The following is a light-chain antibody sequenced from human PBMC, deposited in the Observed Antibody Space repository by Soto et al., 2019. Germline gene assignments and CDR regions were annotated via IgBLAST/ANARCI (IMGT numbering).Light chain of an antibody. J-gene: IGKJ2*01. Sequence: EIVLTQSPGTLSLSPGERATLSCRASQSITSSYLAWYQQKPGQAPRLLIYGASRRATDIPDRFSGSGSGTDFTLTISRLEPEDFAVYYCQLYDSSSYTFGQGTKLDIK. V-gene: IGKV3-20*01. CDR2: GAS. CDR1: QSITSSY. CDR3: QLYDSSSYT.